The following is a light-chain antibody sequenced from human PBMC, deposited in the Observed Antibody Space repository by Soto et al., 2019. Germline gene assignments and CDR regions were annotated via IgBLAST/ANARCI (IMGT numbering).Light chain of an antibody. CDR3: LSYTASSTFV. CDR2: EVS. V-gene: IGLV2-14*01. J-gene: IGLJ1*01. CDR1: SSDIGNYDF. Sequence: QSALTQPASVSGSPGQSITISCTGTSSDIGNYDFVSWYQQVPGTAPKAMIYEVSSRPSAVSDRFSGSKSDNTASLTISGLQTEDEADYYCLSYTASSTFVFGTGTKLTVL.